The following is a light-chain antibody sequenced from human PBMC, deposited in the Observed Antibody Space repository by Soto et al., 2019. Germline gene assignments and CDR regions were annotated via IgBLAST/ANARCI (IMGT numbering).Light chain of an antibody. Sequence: QSVLTQPASVSGSPGQSITISCTGTRSDVGGYNYVSWYQQHPGKVPKVLIYEVRNRPSGVSNRFSGSKSGNTASLTISRLQTEDEADYYCSSFTLFNTVVFGGGTKVTVL. CDR2: EVR. V-gene: IGLV2-14*01. CDR3: SSFTLFNTVV. CDR1: RSDVGGYNY. J-gene: IGLJ2*01.